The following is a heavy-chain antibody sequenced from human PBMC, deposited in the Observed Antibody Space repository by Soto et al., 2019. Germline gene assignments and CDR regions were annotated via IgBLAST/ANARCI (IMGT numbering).Heavy chain of an antibody. J-gene: IGHJ4*02. CDR2: IFNPETS. V-gene: IGHV4-59*01. CDR1: GAPMNRYY. CDR3: ARVYGPNYGFDY. Sequence: QVRLVESGPRLVKTSETLSLTCTVSGAPMNRYYWSWIRQPPGKGLEWIGYIFNPETSKYNPSLRSRIARSVDRSQTQFSLTMASLTAADTAVYYCARVYGPNYGFDYWGQGVLVTVSA. D-gene: IGHD4-17*01.